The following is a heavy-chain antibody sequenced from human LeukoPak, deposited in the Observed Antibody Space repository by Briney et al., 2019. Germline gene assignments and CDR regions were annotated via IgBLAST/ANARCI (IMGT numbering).Heavy chain of an antibody. Sequence: ASVKVSCKASGYSFTSYAMNWVRQAPGQGLEWMGWINTNTGNPTYAQGFTGRFVFSLDTSVSTAYLQISSLKAEDTAVYYCARPDCSGGSCALNYWGQGTLVTVSS. CDR1: GYSFTSYA. V-gene: IGHV7-4-1*02. J-gene: IGHJ4*02. D-gene: IGHD2-15*01. CDR3: ARPDCSGGSCALNY. CDR2: INTNTGNP.